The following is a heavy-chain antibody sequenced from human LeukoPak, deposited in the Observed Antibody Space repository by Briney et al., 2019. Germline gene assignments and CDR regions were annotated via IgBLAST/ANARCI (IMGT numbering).Heavy chain of an antibody. J-gene: IGHJ5*02. V-gene: IGHV4-39*01. Sequence: PSETLSLTCTVSGGSISSSDYYWGWIRQPPGKGLEWIASIYYRGTTHYNPSHQSRVTMSVDTSKNQFSLKLSSVTAADTAVYYCARVNTQGVPSPWGQGILVTVPS. CDR1: GGSISSSDYY. CDR3: ARVNTQGVPSP. D-gene: IGHD2-15*01. CDR2: IYYRGTT.